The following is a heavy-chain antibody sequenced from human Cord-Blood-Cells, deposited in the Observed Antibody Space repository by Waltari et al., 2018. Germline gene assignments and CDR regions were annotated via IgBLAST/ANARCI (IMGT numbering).Heavy chain of an antibody. V-gene: IGHV4-39*01. CDR3: ARHVGFAYDFWSGYYWFDP. CDR2: IYYSGST. J-gene: IGHJ5*02. CDR1: GGSISSSSYY. D-gene: IGHD3-3*01. Sequence: QLQLQESGPGLVKPSETLSLTCTVSGGSISSSSYYWGWIRQPPWKGLEWIGSIYYSGSTYYNPSLKSRVTISVDTSKNQFSLKLSSVTAADTAVYYCARHVGFAYDFWSGYYWFDPWGQGTLVTVSS.